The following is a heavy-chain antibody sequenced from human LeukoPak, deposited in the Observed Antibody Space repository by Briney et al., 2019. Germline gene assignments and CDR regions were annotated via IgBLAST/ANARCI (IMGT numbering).Heavy chain of an antibody. CDR1: GFTFSSYA. CDR2: ISGSGGST. V-gene: IGHV3-23*01. J-gene: IGHJ6*02. Sequence: GGSLRLSCAASGFTFSSYAMSWVRQAPGKGLEWVSAISGSGGSTYYADSVKGQFTISRDNSKNTLYLQMNSLRAEDTAVYYCAKDPPPNYDYVWGSYRYYGMDVWGQGTTVTVSS. D-gene: IGHD3-16*02. CDR3: AKDPPPNYDYVWGSYRYYGMDV.